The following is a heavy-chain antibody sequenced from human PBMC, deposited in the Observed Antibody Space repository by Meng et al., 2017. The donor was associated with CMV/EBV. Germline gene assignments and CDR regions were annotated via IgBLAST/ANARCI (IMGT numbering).Heavy chain of an antibody. CDR3: ARDPDGSSLYYYYYYGMDV. V-gene: IGHV3-7*01. Sequence: GGSLRLSCTVSGGSISSYYWSWVRQAPGKGLEWVANIKQDGSEKYYVDSVKGRFTISRDNAKNSLYLQMNSLRAEDTAVYYCARDPDGSSLYYYYYYGMDVWGQGTTVTVSS. CDR1: GGSISSYY. J-gene: IGHJ6*02. D-gene: IGHD3-10*01. CDR2: IKQDGSEK.